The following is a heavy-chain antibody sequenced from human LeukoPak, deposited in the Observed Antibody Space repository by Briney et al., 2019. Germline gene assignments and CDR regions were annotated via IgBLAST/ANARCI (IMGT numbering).Heavy chain of an antibody. CDR1: GGTFSSYA. J-gene: IGHJ4*02. V-gene: IGHV1-69*06. CDR3: ARFGADYGDYKYYFDY. Sequence: ASVKVSCKASGGTFSSYAISWVRQAPGQGLEWMGGIIPIFGTANYAQKFQGRVTITADKSTSTAYMELSSLRSEDTAVYYCARFGADYGDYKYYFDYWGQGTLVTVSS. CDR2: IIPIFGTA. D-gene: IGHD4-17*01.